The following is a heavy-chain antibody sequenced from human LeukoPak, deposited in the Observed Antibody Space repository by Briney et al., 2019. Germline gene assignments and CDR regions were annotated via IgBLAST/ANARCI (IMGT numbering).Heavy chain of an antibody. V-gene: IGHV4-39*07. CDR1: GVSISTTSYY. CDR3: AGIRYCSSTTCYGNWFDP. Sequence: SETLSLTCTVSGVSISTTSYYWAWIRQPPGKGLEWIGSIYYDGSTYFNPSLKSRVTISVDTSKNHFSQKMTSVTAADTAVYYCAGIRYCSSTTCYGNWFDPWGQGTPVTVSS. D-gene: IGHD2-2*01. CDR2: IYYDGST. J-gene: IGHJ5*02.